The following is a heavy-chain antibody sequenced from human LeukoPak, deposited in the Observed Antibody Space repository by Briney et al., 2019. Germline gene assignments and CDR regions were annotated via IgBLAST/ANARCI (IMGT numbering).Heavy chain of an antibody. CDR2: IRQDGSDK. V-gene: IGHV3-7*01. D-gene: IGHD3-22*01. CDR3: ATSHDSSGNN. CDR1: GFAFSNFW. Sequence: GGSLRLSCAASGFAFSNFWMSWVRQAPGKGLEWVANIRQDGSDKYYVASVKGRFTISRDNAKNSLYLQMNSLTAGDTAVYYCATSHDSSGNNWGQGTLVTVSS. J-gene: IGHJ4*02.